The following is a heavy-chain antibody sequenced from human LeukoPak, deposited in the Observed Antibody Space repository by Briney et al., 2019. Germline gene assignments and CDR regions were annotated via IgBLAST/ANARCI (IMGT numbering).Heavy chain of an antibody. CDR3: ARGDYYDSSGYYPYFDY. V-gene: IGHV3-33*01. Sequence: GSLRLSCAASGFTFSSYGMHWVRQAPGKGLEWVAVIWYDGSNKYYADSVKGRFTISRDNSKNTLYLQMNSLRAEDTAVYYCARGDYYDSSGYYPYFDYWGQGTLVTVSS. J-gene: IGHJ4*02. CDR1: GFTFSSYG. D-gene: IGHD3-22*01. CDR2: IWYDGSNK.